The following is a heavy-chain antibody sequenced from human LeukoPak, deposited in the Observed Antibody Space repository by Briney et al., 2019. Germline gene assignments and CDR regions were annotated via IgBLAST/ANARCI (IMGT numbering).Heavy chain of an antibody. D-gene: IGHD3-9*01. CDR1: GGSFSGYY. J-gene: IGHJ5*02. CDR2: INHSGST. V-gene: IGHV4-34*01. CDR3: ARGRRDMLTGYYLHNWFDP. Sequence: PSETLSLTCAVYGGSFSGYYWSWIRQPPGKGLEWIGEINHSGSTNYNPSLKSRVTISVDTSKNQFSLKLSSVTAADTAVYYCARGRRDMLTGYYLHNWFDPWGQGTLVTVSS.